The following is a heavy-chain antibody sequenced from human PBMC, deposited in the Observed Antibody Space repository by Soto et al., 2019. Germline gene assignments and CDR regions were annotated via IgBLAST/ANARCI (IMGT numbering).Heavy chain of an antibody. V-gene: IGHV5-51*01. CDR3: ARLTEMYSGYDTNYFDY. CDR2: IYPGDSDT. Sequence: PGESLKISCKGSGYSFTSYWIGWVRQMPGKGLEWMGIIYPGDSDTRYSPSFQGQVTISADKSISTAYLQWSSLKASDTAMYYCARLTEMYSGYDTNYFDYWGQGTLVTVSS. D-gene: IGHD5-12*01. CDR1: GYSFTSYW. J-gene: IGHJ4*02.